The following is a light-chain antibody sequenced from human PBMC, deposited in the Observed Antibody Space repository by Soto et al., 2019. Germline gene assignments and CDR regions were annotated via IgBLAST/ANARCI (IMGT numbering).Light chain of an antibody. CDR1: SSDIGAYNS. Sequence: QSALTQPASVSGSPGKSITISCTGTSSDIGAYNSVSWYQQHPGKAPKLIIYDVSSRPSGISNRFSGSKSGNTASLTISGLQADDDATYYCSSYTSLTTEVFGGGTKLTVL. CDR3: SSYTSLTTEV. CDR2: DVS. V-gene: IGLV2-14*03. J-gene: IGLJ3*02.